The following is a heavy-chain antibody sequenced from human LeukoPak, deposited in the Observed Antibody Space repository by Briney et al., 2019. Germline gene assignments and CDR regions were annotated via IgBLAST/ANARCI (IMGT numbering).Heavy chain of an antibody. V-gene: IGHV3-64D*06. J-gene: IGHJ4*02. CDR2: ISSNGDGT. Sequence: PGGSLRLSCSASGLTFTDYVLHCVRQARGTGLEYVSAISSNGDGTYYADSVKGRFTISRDNSKDTVYLQMSRLRAEDTAVYYCGKGPGLVGATYHFDYWGQGTLVTVSS. CDR1: GLTFTDYV. CDR3: GKGPGLVGATYHFDY. D-gene: IGHD1-26*01.